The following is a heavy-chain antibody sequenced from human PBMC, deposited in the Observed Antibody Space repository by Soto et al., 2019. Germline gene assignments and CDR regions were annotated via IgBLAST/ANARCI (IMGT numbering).Heavy chain of an antibody. J-gene: IGHJ4*02. V-gene: IGHV4-59*01. D-gene: IGHD3-22*01. Sequence: SETLSLTCTVSGGSISSYYWSWIRQPPGKGLEWIGYIYYSGSTNYNPSLKSRVTISVDTSKNQFSLKLSSVTAADTAVYYCARESYYYDSSGYYYDSFIDYWGQGTLVTVSS. CDR2: IYYSGST. CDR3: ARESYYYDSSGYYYDSFIDY. CDR1: GGSISSYY.